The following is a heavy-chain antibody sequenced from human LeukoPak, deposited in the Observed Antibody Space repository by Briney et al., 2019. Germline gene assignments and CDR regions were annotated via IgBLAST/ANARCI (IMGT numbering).Heavy chain of an antibody. J-gene: IGHJ4*02. V-gene: IGHV4-34*01. CDR3: ARGLSRVAGIDY. Sequence: SETLSLTCAVYGGSFSGYYWSWIRQPPGKGLEWVGEINHSGSTNYNPSLKSRVTISVDTSKNQFSLKLSSVTAADTAVYYCARGLSRVAGIDYWGQGTLVTVSS. CDR1: GGSFSGYY. CDR2: INHSGST. D-gene: IGHD6-19*01.